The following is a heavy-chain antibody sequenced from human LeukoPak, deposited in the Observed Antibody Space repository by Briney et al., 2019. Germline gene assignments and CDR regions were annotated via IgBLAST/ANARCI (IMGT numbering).Heavy chain of an antibody. CDR1: GYTYSTSA. J-gene: IGHJ5*02. V-gene: IGHV1-18*01. Sequence: ASVTVSFKSSGYTYSTSANTWVRQPPGQGLEWMGCINIFKGNTHYAQKFQGRVTMTTDTSTTTAYMELSRLRPDGTVVYCCARVGMGSGGVHNLFDPGGEGTLVTVPS. CDR2: INIFKGNT. D-gene: IGHD3-16*01. CDR3: ARVGMGSGGVHNLFDP.